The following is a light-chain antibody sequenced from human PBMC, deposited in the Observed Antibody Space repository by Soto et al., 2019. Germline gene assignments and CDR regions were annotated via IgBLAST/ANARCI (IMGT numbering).Light chain of an antibody. CDR2: GTN. V-gene: IGLV1-40*01. Sequence: QSVLTQPPSVSGAPGQRVTISCTGSRSNIGAGYDVHWYQQLPGTAPKLLIYGTNNRPSGVPDRFSGSKSGMSASLAITGLQAADEANYYCAAWDDSLNALFGTGTKLTVL. CDR3: AAWDDSLNAL. J-gene: IGLJ1*01. CDR1: RSNIGAGYD.